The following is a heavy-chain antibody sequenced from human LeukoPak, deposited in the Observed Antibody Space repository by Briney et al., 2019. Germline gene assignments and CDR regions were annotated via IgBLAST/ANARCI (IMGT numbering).Heavy chain of an antibody. Sequence: GESLKISCKGSGYSFTSYWIGWVRRMPGKGLEWMGFIYPGDSDIRYSPSFQGQVTISADKSISTAYLQWSSLKASDTAMYYCARGTEYSGYEYWGQGTLVTVSS. D-gene: IGHD5-12*01. CDR2: IYPGDSDI. V-gene: IGHV5-51*01. CDR3: ARGTEYSGYEY. J-gene: IGHJ4*02. CDR1: GYSFTSYW.